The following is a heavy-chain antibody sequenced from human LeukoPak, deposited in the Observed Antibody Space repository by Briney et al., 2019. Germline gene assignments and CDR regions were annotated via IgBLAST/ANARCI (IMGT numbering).Heavy chain of an antibody. D-gene: IGHD3-10*01. V-gene: IGHV3-11*01. CDR2: ISSSGSTI. Sequence: GGSLRLSCAASGFTFSDYYMSWIRQAPGKGLEWVSYISSSGSTIYYADSVKGRFTISRDNAKNSLYLQMNSLRAEDTAVYYCARDPKRGWFGEAIGDPWGQGTLVTVSS. CDR3: ARDPKRGWFGEAIGDP. J-gene: IGHJ5*02. CDR1: GFTFSDYY.